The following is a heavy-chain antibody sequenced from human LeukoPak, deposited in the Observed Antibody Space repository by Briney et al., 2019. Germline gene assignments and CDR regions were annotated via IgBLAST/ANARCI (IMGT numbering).Heavy chain of an antibody. CDR1: GGSFSGFY. Sequence: KPSETLSLTCAVYGGSFSGFYWSWIRQPPGKGLEWIGEINHSGSTNYNPSLKSRVTISVDTSKKKFSLNLSSVTAADTAVYYCARGPSAVAGLSRWGQGTLVTVSS. CDR3: ARGPSAVAGLSR. V-gene: IGHV4-34*01. J-gene: IGHJ4*02. D-gene: IGHD6-19*01. CDR2: INHSGST.